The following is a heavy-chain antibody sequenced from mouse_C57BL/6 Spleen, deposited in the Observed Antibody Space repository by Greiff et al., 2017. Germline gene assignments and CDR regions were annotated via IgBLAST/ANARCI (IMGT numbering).Heavy chain of an antibody. V-gene: IGHV1-42*01. J-gene: IGHJ2*01. Sequence: QLQQSGPELVKPGASVKISCKASGYSFTGYYMNWVKQSPEKSLEWIGEINPSTGGTTYNQKFKAKATLTVDKSSSTAYMQLKSLTSEDSAVYYCARYYYGSSYFDYWGQGTTLTVSS. CDR2: INPSTGGT. CDR1: GYSFTGYY. D-gene: IGHD1-1*01. CDR3: ARYYYGSSYFDY.